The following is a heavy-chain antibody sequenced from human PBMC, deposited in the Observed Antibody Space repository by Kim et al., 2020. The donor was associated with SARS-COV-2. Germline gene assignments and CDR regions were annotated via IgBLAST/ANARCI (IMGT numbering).Heavy chain of an antibody. J-gene: IGHJ3*02. CDR1: GFTFSDYY. V-gene: IGHV3-11*01. CDR2: ISSSGSTI. D-gene: IGHD6-19*01. CDR3: ARDSADSSGWYAAFDI. Sequence: GGSLRLSCAASGFTFSDYYMSWIRQAPGKGLEWVSYISSSGSTIYYADSVKGRFTISRDNAKNSLYLQMNSLRAEDTAVYYCARDSADSSGWYAAFDIWGQGTMVTVSS.